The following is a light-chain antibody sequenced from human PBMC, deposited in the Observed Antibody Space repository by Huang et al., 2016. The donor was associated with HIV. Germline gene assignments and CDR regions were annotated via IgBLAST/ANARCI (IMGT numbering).Light chain of an antibody. CDR1: QSVSSN. J-gene: IGKJ4*01. Sequence: EIVMTQSPATLSVSPGERATLSCRASQSVSSNLAWYQQKPGQAPRLHIYGASTRATGIPARFSGSGSGKDFTLTISSLQSEDFAVYYCQQYNNWPLTFGGGTKVEIK. CDR2: GAS. V-gene: IGKV3-15*01. CDR3: QQYNNWPLT.